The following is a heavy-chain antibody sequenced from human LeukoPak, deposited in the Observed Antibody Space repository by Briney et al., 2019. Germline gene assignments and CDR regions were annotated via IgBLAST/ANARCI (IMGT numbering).Heavy chain of an antibody. J-gene: IGHJ6*03. V-gene: IGHV3-30*02. D-gene: IGHD3-16*01. Sequence: GGSLRLSCAASGFTFSSYGMHWVRQAPDRGLEWVAFIRYDGSNKYYADSVKGRFTISRDNSKNTLYLQMNSLGAEDTAVYYCAKIGGEAPWLKQVAYYYMDVWGKGTTVTVSS. CDR2: IRYDGSNK. CDR3: AKIGGEAPWLKQVAYYYMDV. CDR1: GFTFSSYG.